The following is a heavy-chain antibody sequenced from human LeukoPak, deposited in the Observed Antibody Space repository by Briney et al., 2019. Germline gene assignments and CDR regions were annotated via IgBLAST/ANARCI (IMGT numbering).Heavy chain of an antibody. J-gene: IGHJ3*02. CDR2: IYHSGST. CDR1: GGSISSYY. D-gene: IGHD1-14*01. Sequence: SETLSLTCTVSGGSISSYYWSWIRQPPGKGLEWIGYIYHSGSTNYNPSLKSRVTISVDTSKNQFSLKLSSVTAADTAVYYCATGPSPRMLFDIWGQGTMVTVSS. CDR3: ATGPSPRMLFDI. V-gene: IGHV4-59*01.